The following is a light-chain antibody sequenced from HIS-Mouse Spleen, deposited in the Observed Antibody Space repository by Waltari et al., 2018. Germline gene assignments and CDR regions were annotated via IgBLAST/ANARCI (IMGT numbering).Light chain of an antibody. CDR2: EVS. CDR1: SSDVGGYNY. CDR3: SSYTSSSPYVV. V-gene: IGLV2-14*01. J-gene: IGLJ2*01. Sequence: QSALTQPASVSGSPGQSITISCTGTSSDVGGYNYVSWYQQHPGKAPKLMIYEVSNRAAGVSNRFSGSTSGKTAALTISGLQADDEADYYCSSYTSSSPYVVFGGGTKLTVL.